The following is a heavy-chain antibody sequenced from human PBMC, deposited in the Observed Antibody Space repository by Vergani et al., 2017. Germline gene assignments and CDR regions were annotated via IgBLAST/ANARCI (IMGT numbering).Heavy chain of an antibody. CDR2: IQFDGSNQ. CDR1: GFTLSNYD. V-gene: IGHV3-30*02. D-gene: IGHD3-16*01. Sequence: QVQLVESGGGVVQRGGSLRLSCATSGFTLSNYDMQWIRQGPGKGLEFVAFIQFDGSNQYYADSVKGRFTLSRDFSKNTLYLQMNSLRTDDTATYYCAKHFRGWGSDYGGKGTQVIVSS. CDR3: AKHFRGWGSDY. J-gene: IGHJ4*02.